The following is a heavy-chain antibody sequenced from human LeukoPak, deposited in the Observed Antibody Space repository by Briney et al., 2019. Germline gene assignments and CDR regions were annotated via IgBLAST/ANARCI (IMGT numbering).Heavy chain of an antibody. CDR3: AKAPAGYCSGAICYPFDY. Sequence: PGGSLRLSCAASGFTFTSYAMSWVRQAPGKRLEWVSGITGSGVDTYHADSVKGRSTISRDNSKNTLYLQMNSLRAEDTAVYYCAKAPAGYCSGAICYPFDYWGQGTLVSVSS. D-gene: IGHD2-15*01. J-gene: IGHJ4*02. V-gene: IGHV3-23*01. CDR2: ITGSGVDT. CDR1: GFTFTSYA.